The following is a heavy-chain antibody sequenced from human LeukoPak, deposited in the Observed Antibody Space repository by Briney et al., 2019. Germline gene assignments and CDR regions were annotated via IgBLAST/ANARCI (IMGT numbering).Heavy chain of an antibody. J-gene: IGHJ4*01. CDR1: GFTVSSSY. V-gene: IGHV3-53*01. CDR2: IHSGGTT. Sequence: GSLTLFCAASGFTVSSSYMSWVCQAPGKGLEWVSTIHSGGTTNYTASMKGRFTISRDNSMNTLYLQMNSLRAEDTAVYYCARTRGYSFDCWGPGNLGSVSS. D-gene: IGHD5-18*01. CDR3: ARTRGYSFDC.